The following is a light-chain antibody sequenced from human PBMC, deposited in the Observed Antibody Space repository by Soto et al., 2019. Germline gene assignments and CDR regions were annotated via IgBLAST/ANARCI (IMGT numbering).Light chain of an antibody. Sequence: DIPMTQSPSSLSASVGDRVTISCRASQSIIRYLHWYRQKPGKAPELLIHAVSILQSGVPSSFSGSGSGTDFTLTISSLRPEDSATYYCQQSDSIPHTFGQGTKVEVK. CDR3: QQSDSIPHT. V-gene: IGKV1-39*01. CDR1: QSIIRY. CDR2: AVS. J-gene: IGKJ1*01.